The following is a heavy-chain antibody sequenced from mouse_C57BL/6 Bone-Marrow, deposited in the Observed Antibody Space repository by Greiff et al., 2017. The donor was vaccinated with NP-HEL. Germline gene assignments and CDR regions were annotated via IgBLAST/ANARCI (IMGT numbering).Heavy chain of an antibody. Sequence: EVQLQQSGAELVKPRASVKLSCTASGFNIKDYYMHWVKQRTEQGLEWIGRIDPEDGDTKYAPKFQGKATITADTSSNTAYLQLSSLTSEDTAVYYCAEWGNSWYFDVWGTGTTVTVSS. CDR2: IDPEDGDT. CDR3: AEWGNSWYFDV. J-gene: IGHJ1*03. D-gene: IGHD2-1*01. CDR1: GFNIKDYY. V-gene: IGHV14-2*01.